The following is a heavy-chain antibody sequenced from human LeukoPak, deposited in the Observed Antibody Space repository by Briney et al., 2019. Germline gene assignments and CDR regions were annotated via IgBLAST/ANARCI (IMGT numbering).Heavy chain of an antibody. CDR3: AGGGSRHYFDY. Sequence: SETLSLTCTVSGGSISSYYWSWIRQPPGKGLEWIGYIYYSGSTNYNPSLKSRVTISVDTSKNQFSLKLSSVTAADTAVYYCAGGGSRHYFDYWGQGTLVTVSS. D-gene: IGHD2-15*01. V-gene: IGHV4-59*01. CDR2: IYYSGST. J-gene: IGHJ4*02. CDR1: GGSISSYY.